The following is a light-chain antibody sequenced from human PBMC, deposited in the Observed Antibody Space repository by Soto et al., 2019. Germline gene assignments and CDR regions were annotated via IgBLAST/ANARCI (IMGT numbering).Light chain of an antibody. CDR1: QSISIW. CDR2: KTS. V-gene: IGKV1-5*03. Sequence: DIHMTQSPSTLSASVGDRVTITCRASQSISIWLAWYQQKPGKAPNLLIYKTSSLETGVPSRFSGRGSGTEFTLTISSLQPDDFATYYCQHWHDYSWTFGKGTKVEVK. J-gene: IGKJ1*01. CDR3: QHWHDYSWT.